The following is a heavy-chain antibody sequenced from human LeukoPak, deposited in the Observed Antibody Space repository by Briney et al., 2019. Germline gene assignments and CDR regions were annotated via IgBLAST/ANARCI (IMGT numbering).Heavy chain of an antibody. CDR2: RYSAGST. V-gene: IGHV3-66*02. CDR1: GFTVSSNY. CDR3: ARGGGAYCSGGSCSPRYYYGMDV. Sequence: GGSLRLSCAASGFTVSSNYMSWVRQAPGKGLEWVSVRYSAGSTYYADSVKGRFTISRDNSKNTLYLQMNSLRAEDTAVYYCARGGGAYCSGGSCSPRYYYGMDVWGQGTTVTVSS. J-gene: IGHJ6*02. D-gene: IGHD2-15*01.